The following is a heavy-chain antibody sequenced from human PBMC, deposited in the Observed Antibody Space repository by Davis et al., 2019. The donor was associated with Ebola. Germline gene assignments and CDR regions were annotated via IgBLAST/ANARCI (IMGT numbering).Heavy chain of an antibody. Sequence: GESLKISCAASGFTFSSYGMHWVRQAPGKGLEWVSSISSSGSYIYYADSVKGRFTISRDNAKNSLYLQMNSLTAEDTAVYYCARARGSGWYFDCWGQGTLVTVSS. CDR3: ARARGSGWYFDC. CDR2: ISSSGSYI. J-gene: IGHJ4*02. V-gene: IGHV3-21*01. D-gene: IGHD6-19*01. CDR1: GFTFSSYG.